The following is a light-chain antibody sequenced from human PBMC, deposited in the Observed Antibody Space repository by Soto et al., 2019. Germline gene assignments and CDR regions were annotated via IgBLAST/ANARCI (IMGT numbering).Light chain of an antibody. J-gene: IGKJ5*01. CDR2: GAS. Sequence: EIVMTQYPATLSVSPGERATLSCRASQSVSTYLAWYKQKPGQPPRLLIYGASNRATGIPARLSGSGSGTDFTLTISSLEPEDFAVYYCQQRSDWPSFGQGTRLEIK. CDR1: QSVSTY. CDR3: QQRSDWPS. V-gene: IGKV3-11*01.